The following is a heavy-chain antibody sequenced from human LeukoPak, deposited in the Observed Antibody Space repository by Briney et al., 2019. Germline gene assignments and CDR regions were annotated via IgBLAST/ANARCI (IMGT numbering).Heavy chain of an antibody. J-gene: IGHJ4*02. D-gene: IGHD4-17*01. CDR2: IYYSGST. CDR3: ARGRVDYGDHQLDY. V-gene: IGHV4-39*07. Sequence: PSETLSLTCTVSGGSISSSSYYWGWIRQPPGKGLEWIGSIYYSGSTYYNPSLKSRVTISVDTSKNQFSLKLSSVTAADTAVYYCARGRVDYGDHQLDYWGQGTLVTVSS. CDR1: GGSISSSSYY.